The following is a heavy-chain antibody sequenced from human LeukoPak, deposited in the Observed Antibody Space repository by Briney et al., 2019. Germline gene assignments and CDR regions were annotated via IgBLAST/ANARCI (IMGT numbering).Heavy chain of an antibody. D-gene: IGHD3-3*01. J-gene: IGHJ4*02. Sequence: SETLSLTCAVYGGSFSGYYWSWIRQPPGKGLEWIGEINHSGSTNYNPSLKSRVTISVDTSKNQFSLKLSSVTAADTAVYYCARGEYYDCWSGSLPDYWGQGTLVTVSS. CDR1: GGSFSGYY. CDR2: INHSGST. CDR3: ARGEYYDCWSGSLPDY. V-gene: IGHV4-34*01.